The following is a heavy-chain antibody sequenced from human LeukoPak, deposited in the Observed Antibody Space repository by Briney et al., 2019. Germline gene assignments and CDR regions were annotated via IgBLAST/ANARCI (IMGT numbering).Heavy chain of an antibody. Sequence: GGSLRLSCAASGFTFSSYPMHWVRQAPGKGLEWVALISSDGSDKKYADSVKGRFTVSRDNSKNTLYLQVHSLRVEDTAVYYCARDYPADYWGQGTLVTVSS. J-gene: IGHJ4*02. CDR3: ARDYPADY. CDR1: GFTFSSYP. V-gene: IGHV3-30-3*01. CDR2: ISSDGSDK.